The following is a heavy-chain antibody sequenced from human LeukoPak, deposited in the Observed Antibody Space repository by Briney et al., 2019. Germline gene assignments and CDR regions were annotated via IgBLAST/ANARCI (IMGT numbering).Heavy chain of an antibody. CDR2: ISGSGGST. J-gene: IGHJ3*02. D-gene: IGHD6-13*01. CDR3: AKDRVSSSWYRDAFDI. Sequence: GESLKISCKGSGYSFSSYAMSWVRQAPGKGLEWVSAISGSGGSTYYADSVKGRFTISRDNSKNTLYLQMNSLRAEDTAVYYCAKDRVSSSWYRDAFDIWGQGTMVTVSS. CDR1: GYSFSSYA. V-gene: IGHV3-23*01.